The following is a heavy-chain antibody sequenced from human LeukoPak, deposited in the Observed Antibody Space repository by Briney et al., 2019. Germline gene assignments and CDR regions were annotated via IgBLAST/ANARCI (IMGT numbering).Heavy chain of an antibody. Sequence: PGGSLRLSCAASGFTFSSYWMSWVRQAPGKGLEWVANIKQDGSEKYYVDSVKGRFTISRDNAKNSLYLQMNSLRAEDTAVYYCARSQYYYDSSGSYAFDIWGQGTMVTVSS. V-gene: IGHV3-7*01. D-gene: IGHD3-22*01. CDR2: IKQDGSEK. CDR3: ARSQYYYDSSGSYAFDI. CDR1: GFTFSSYW. J-gene: IGHJ3*02.